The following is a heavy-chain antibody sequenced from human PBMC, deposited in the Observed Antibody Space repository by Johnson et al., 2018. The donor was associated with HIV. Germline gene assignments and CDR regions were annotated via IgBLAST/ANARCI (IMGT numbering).Heavy chain of an antibody. J-gene: IGHJ3*02. CDR3: ARDGGNDYGDYVGGGALDI. Sequence: QVQLVESGGGVVQPGGSLRLSCAASGFTFSSYGMHWVRQAPGKGLEWVAIISYDGSNKYYADSVKGRFTISRDNSKNTLYLQMNSLRAEDTAVYYCARDGGNDYGDYVGGGALDIWGQGTMVTISS. V-gene: IGHV3-30*19. CDR2: ISYDGSNK. CDR1: GFTFSSYG. D-gene: IGHD4-17*01.